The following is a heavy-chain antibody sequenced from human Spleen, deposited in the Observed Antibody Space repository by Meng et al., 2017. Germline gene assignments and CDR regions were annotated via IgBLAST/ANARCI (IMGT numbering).Heavy chain of an antibody. CDR1: GGSISSGGYY. CDR3: ARDDGSGYSFDN. Sequence: QVQLQESGPGLVKPSQTLSLTCPFSGGSISSGGYYWSWIRQHPGKGLEWIGYIQYSGSTYYNPSLKTRVSISVDTSKKQFSLQLNSVTAADTAVYYCARDDGSGYSFDNWGQGTLVTVSS. V-gene: IGHV4-31*03. CDR2: IQYSGST. J-gene: IGHJ4*02. D-gene: IGHD3-22*01.